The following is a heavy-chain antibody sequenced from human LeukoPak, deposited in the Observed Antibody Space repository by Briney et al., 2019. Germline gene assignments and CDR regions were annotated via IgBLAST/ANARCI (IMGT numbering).Heavy chain of an antibody. D-gene: IGHD3-22*01. Sequence: ASVKVSCKASGYTFTSYYIHWVRQAPGQGLEWMGWINPNSGGTNYAQKFQGRVTMTRDTSTSTAYMELSSLRSEDTAVYYCARGRLSYYDSSGDYYYYYGMDVWGQGTTVTVSS. CDR3: ARGRLSYYDSSGDYYYYYGMDV. CDR2: INPNSGGT. CDR1: GYTFTSYY. V-gene: IGHV1-2*02. J-gene: IGHJ6*02.